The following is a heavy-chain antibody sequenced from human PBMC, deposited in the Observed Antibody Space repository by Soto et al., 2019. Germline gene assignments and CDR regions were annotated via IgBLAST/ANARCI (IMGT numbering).Heavy chain of an antibody. CDR2: IGTTGGDT. D-gene: IGHD6-25*01. CDR3: AKSRVDSGRGYFDL. J-gene: IGHJ2*01. V-gene: IGHV3-23*01. CDR1: GFTFSIYP. Sequence: EVQLLESGGGLVQPGGSLRLSCAASGFTFSIYPMSWVRQTPEKGLEWVSTIGTTGGDTYYADSVRGRSTISRDDSKNSLYLQMSSLRAEESAVYYCAKSRVDSGRGYFDLWGRGTQVTVSS.